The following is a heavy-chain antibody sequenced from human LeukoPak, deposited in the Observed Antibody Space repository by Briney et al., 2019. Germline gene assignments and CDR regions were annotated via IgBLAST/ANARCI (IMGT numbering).Heavy chain of an antibody. CDR2: INHSGST. J-gene: IGHJ4*02. CDR3: ARIAPPRRIAARPERDY. V-gene: IGHV4-38-2*01. D-gene: IGHD6-6*01. Sequence: SETLSLTCAVSGYSISSGYYWGWIRQPPGKGLEWIGEINHSGSTNYNPSLKSRVTISVDTSKNQFSLKLSSVTAADTAVYYCARIAPPRRIAARPERDYWGQGTLVTVSS. CDR1: GYSISSGYY.